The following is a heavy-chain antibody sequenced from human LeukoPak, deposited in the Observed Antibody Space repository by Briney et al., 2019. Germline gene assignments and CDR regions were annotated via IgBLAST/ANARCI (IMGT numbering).Heavy chain of an antibody. Sequence: GGSLRLSCAASGFTFRDYYMSWTRQAPGKGLEWVSYISSSGSTIHYADSVKGRSTISRDNAKNSLYLQMNSLRAEDTAVYYCVSEKDYSFLDYWGQGTLVTVSS. CDR3: VSEKDYSFLDY. D-gene: IGHD4-11*01. CDR1: GFTFRDYY. J-gene: IGHJ4*02. CDR2: ISSSGSTI. V-gene: IGHV3-11*01.